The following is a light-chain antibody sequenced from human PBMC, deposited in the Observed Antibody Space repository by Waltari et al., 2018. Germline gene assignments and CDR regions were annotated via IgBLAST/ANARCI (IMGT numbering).Light chain of an antibody. CDR3: QQYGSTPWT. CDR2: GAM. V-gene: IGKV3-20*01. CDR1: HSVSSRY. Sequence: ENVLTQSPSTLSLSPGARVTLSCRASHSVSSRYLAWYQQKPGQSPRLLIYGAMNRATGIPERFSGSGLATDFTFNISRLEPEDAAVYYCQQYGSTPWTFGQGTKVEIK. J-gene: IGKJ1*01.